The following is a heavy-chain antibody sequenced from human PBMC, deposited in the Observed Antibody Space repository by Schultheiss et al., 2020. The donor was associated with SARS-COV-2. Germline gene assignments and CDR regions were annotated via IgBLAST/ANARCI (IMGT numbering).Heavy chain of an antibody. CDR2: INHSGST. CDR3: ARDWSPYGSGSYYYYYYGMDV. CDR1: GGSISSYY. V-gene: IGHV4-59*12. D-gene: IGHD3-10*01. Sequence: SETLSLTCTVSGGSISSYYWSWIRQPAGKGLEWIGEINHSGSTNYNPSLKSRVTISVDTSKNQFSLKLSSVTAADTAVYYCARDWSPYGSGSYYYYYYGMDVWGKGTTVTVSS. J-gene: IGHJ6*04.